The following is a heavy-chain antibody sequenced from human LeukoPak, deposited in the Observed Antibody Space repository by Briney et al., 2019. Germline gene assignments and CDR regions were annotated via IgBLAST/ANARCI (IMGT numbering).Heavy chain of an antibody. D-gene: IGHD5-24*01. Sequence: ASVKVPCKASGYTFTGYYIHWVRQAPGQGLEWMGLINPGGDNTDYAQNFQGRVTMTRDTSTSTVYMGLSSLRSEDTAVYYCARIRDGYNDAYDIWGQGTMVTVSS. J-gene: IGHJ3*02. V-gene: IGHV1-46*01. CDR2: INPGGDNT. CDR3: ARIRDGYNDAYDI. CDR1: GYTFTGYY.